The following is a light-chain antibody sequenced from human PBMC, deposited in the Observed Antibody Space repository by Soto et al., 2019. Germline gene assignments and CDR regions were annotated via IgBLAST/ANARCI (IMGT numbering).Light chain of an antibody. V-gene: IGKV1-5*01. CDR1: QSISSW. Sequence: IQMTQSPSALSESVGNRFTITCRASQSISSWLAWYQQKXGKAPKLLIYDASNLESGVPSRFSGSGSGTEFTLTISSLPPDDFETYYCQQYNSYPITFGQGTRLEIK. CDR2: DAS. CDR3: QQYNSYPIT. J-gene: IGKJ5*01.